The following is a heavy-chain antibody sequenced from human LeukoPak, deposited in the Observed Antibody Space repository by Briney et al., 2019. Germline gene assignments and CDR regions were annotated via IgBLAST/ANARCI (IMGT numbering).Heavy chain of an antibody. Sequence: GASVKVPCKVSGYILTELSMHWVRQAPGKGLEWMGGFDPEGGETIYAQKFQGRVTMTEDTSTDTAYMELSSLRSEDTAVYYCATGRGDCSSTSCYRTFDYWGQGTLVTVSS. D-gene: IGHD2-2*01. CDR3: ATGRGDCSSTSCYRTFDY. J-gene: IGHJ4*02. CDR1: GYILTELS. V-gene: IGHV1-24*01. CDR2: FDPEGGET.